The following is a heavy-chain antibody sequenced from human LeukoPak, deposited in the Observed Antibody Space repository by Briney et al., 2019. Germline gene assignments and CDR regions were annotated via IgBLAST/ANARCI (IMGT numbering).Heavy chain of an antibody. CDR1: GFTFSSYA. CDR2: ISGSGGST. V-gene: IGHV3-23*01. CDR3: AKDQPQITRSAYYFDY. Sequence: GGSLRLSCAASGFTFSSYAMSWVRQAPGKGLEWVSAISGSGGSTYYADSVKGRFTISRDNSKNTLYLQMNSLRAEDTAVYYCAKDQPQITRSAYYFDYWGQGTLVTVSS. D-gene: IGHD1-14*01. J-gene: IGHJ4*02.